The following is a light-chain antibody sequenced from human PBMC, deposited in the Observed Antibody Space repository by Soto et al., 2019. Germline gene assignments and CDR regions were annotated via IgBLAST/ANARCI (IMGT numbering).Light chain of an antibody. Sequence: DIQMTQSPSSLSASVGDRVTITCRASQSISNYLNWYQQKPGKAPKLLIYAASSLQSGVPSRFSGSGSGTDFTLTISSLRPEDFATYYCQQSYSTPPTFGQGTKV. CDR2: AAS. CDR1: QSISNY. V-gene: IGKV1-39*01. J-gene: IGKJ1*01. CDR3: QQSYSTPPT.